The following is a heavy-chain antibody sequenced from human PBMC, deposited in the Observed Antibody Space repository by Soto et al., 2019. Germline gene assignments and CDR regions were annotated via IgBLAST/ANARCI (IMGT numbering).Heavy chain of an antibody. D-gene: IGHD6-19*01. J-gene: IGHJ5*02. CDR1: GFTFDDYA. Sequence: GGSLRLSCAASGFTFDDYAMHWVRQAPGKGLEWVSGISWNSGSIGYADSVKGRFTISRDNAKNSLYLQMNSLRAEDTALYYCAKDGGEGAVAPTEEGWFDPWGQGTLVTVSS. CDR3: AKDGGEGAVAPTEEGWFDP. V-gene: IGHV3-9*01. CDR2: ISWNSGSI.